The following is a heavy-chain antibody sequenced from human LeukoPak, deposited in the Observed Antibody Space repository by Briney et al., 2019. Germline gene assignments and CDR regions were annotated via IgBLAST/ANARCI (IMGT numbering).Heavy chain of an antibody. J-gene: IGHJ4*02. CDR3: ARAYDFWSPLGY. D-gene: IGHD3-3*01. CDR2: IYTSGST. CDR1: GGSISSGSYY. Sequence: SETLSLTCTVSGGSISSGSYYWSWIRQPAGKGRAWIGRIYTSGSTNYNPSLKSRVTISVDTSKNQFSLKLSSVTAADTAVYYCARAYDFWSPLGYWGQGTLVTVSS. V-gene: IGHV4-61*02.